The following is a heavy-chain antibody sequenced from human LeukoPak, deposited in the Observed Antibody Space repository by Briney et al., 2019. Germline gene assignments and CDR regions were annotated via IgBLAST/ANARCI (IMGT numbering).Heavy chain of an antibody. V-gene: IGHV4-59*02. J-gene: IGHJ4*02. CDR2: IYYTGNI. CDR1: GDSVSSYY. CDR3: ARAGSSWSFDY. D-gene: IGHD6-13*01. Sequence: SETLSLICTVSGDSVSSYYWSWIRQPPGNGLGWVAYIYYTGNINYNPSLKSRVTISVDTSKNQFSLNLTSVTAADTAVYYCARAGSSWSFDYWGQGTLVTVSS.